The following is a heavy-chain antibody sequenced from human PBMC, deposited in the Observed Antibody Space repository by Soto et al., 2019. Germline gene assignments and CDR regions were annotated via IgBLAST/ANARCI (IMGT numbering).Heavy chain of an antibody. V-gene: IGHV3-30*18. CDR1: GFTFSSYG. CDR2: ISYAGSNK. J-gene: IGHJ3*02. CDR3: AKDGLGGDAFDI. Sequence: QVQLVESGGGVVQPGRSLRLSCAASGFTFSSYGMHWVRQAPGKGLEWVAVISYAGSNKYYADSVKGRFTISRDNSKNTLYLQMNSLRAEDTAVYYCAKDGLGGDAFDIWGQGTMVTVSS.